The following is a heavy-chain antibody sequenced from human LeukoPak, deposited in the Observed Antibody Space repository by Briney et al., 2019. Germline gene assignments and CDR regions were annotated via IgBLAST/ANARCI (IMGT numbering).Heavy chain of an antibody. V-gene: IGHV3-53*01. Sequence: GGSLRLSCAASGFTVSSNYMSWVRQAPGKGLEWVSVIYSGGTTYYADSVKGRFTISRDNSKNTLYLQMNSLRADDTAVYYCATSYDSGSNYGYGMDVWGQGTTVTGSS. CDR2: IYSGGTT. J-gene: IGHJ6*02. CDR1: GFTVSSNY. D-gene: IGHD3-10*01. CDR3: ATSYDSGSNYGYGMDV.